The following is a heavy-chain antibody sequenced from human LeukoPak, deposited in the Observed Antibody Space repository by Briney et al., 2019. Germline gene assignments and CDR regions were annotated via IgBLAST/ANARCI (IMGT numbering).Heavy chain of an antibody. CDR2: IYYSGST. V-gene: IGHV4-59*08. Sequence: SETLSLTCAVSGGSISNYYWSWIRQPPGKGLEWIGYIYYSGSTNYNPSLKSRVTISVDTSKNQFSLKLSSVTAADTAVYYCARHTLYNYYYMDVWGKGTTVTVSS. J-gene: IGHJ6*03. CDR1: GGSISNYY. CDR3: ARHTLYNYYYMDV.